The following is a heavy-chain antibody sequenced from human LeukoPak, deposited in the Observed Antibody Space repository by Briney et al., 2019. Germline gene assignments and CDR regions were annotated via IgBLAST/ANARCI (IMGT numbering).Heavy chain of an antibody. Sequence: SETLSLTCAVYGGSFSGYYWSWIRQPPGKGLEWIGSISHSGSTYYNPSLKSRVTISVDTSKNQFSLKLRSVTAADTAVYYCARSQARLGWFDPWGQGTLVTVSS. V-gene: IGHV4-34*01. CDR1: GGSFSGYY. CDR2: ISHSGST. D-gene: IGHD6-19*01. CDR3: ARSQARLGWFDP. J-gene: IGHJ5*02.